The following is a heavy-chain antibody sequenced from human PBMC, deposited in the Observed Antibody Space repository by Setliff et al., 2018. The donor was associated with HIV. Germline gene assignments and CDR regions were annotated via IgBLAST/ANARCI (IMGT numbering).Heavy chain of an antibody. CDR3: ARHLADCSGGSCYGSYYYYYGMDV. CDR2: IYYSGST. CDR1: GGSISSSSYY. V-gene: IGHV4-39*01. J-gene: IGHJ6*02. Sequence: PSETLSLTCTVSGGSISSSSYYWGWIRQPPGKGLEWIGSIYYSGSTYYNPSLKSRVTISVDTSKNQFSLKLSSVTAADTAVYYCARHLADCSGGSCYGSYYYYYGMDVWGQGTTVTVSS. D-gene: IGHD2-15*01.